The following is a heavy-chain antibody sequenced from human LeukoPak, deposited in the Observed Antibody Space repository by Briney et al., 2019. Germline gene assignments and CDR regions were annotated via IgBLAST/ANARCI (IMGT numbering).Heavy chain of an antibody. D-gene: IGHD3-10*01. CDR3: ARGGAYGSGSIYDY. J-gene: IGHJ4*02. CDR2: IYYSGST. V-gene: IGHV4-59*01. Sequence: SETLSLTCTVSGGSISTYYWSWIRQPPGKGLEWIGYIYYSGSTDYNPSLKSRVTISVDTSKNQFSLELSSVTAADTAVYHCARGGAYGSGSIYDYWGQGTLVAVSS. CDR1: GGSISTYY.